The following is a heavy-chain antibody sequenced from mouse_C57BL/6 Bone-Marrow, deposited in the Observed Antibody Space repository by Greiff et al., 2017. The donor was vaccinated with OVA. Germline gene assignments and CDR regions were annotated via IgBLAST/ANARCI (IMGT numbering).Heavy chain of an antibody. Sequence: EVQVVESGAELVRPGASVKVSCTASGFNIKDDYMHWVKQRPEQGLEWIGWIDPENGDTEYASKFQGKATITADTSSNTAYLQLSSLTSEDTAVYYCTTYRYWGQGTTLTVSS. CDR2: IDPENGDT. CDR3: TTYRY. CDR1: GFNIKDDY. J-gene: IGHJ2*01. V-gene: IGHV14-4*01.